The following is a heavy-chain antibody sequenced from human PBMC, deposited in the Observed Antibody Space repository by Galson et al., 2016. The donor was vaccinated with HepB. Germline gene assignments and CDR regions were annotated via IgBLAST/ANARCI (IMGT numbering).Heavy chain of an antibody. J-gene: IGHJ4*02. CDR2: IFHTGSA. V-gene: IGHV4-4*02. CDR1: GDSISNDIW. D-gene: IGHD1-26*01. CDR3: VRGGTYYLSF. Sequence: SETLSLTCAVSGDSISNDIWWSWVRQPPGKGPEWIGEIFHTGSANYNPSRKSRVTISADKSNNQLSLTLRSVTAAETAVYYCVRGGTYYLSFWGQGTLVTVSS.